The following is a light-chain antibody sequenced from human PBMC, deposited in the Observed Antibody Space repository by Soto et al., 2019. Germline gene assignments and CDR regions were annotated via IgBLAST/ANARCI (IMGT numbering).Light chain of an antibody. V-gene: IGLV2-11*01. J-gene: IGLJ1*01. CDR3: CSYAGGYTYV. CDR1: SSDVCGYNY. CDR2: DVS. Sequence: QSVLTQPRSVSGSPGQSVTISCTGTSSDVCGYNYVSWYQQHPGKAPKFMISDVSKRPSGVPDRFSGSKSGNTASLTISGLQAEDEADYYCCSYAGGYTYVFGTGTKLTVL.